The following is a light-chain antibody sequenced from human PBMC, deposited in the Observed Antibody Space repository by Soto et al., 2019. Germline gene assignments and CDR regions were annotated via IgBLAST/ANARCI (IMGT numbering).Light chain of an antibody. CDR2: KAA. J-gene: IGKJ4*01. V-gene: IGKV1-5*03. Sequence: DIQMTQYPATLSASVGDIVTITCRASNSINKCLAWYQQRPGKAPKLLLYKAASLRSGVHSRLSGSGPATQVTFTISGLQPDEFAIYYCQQKNSSPLTFGGGTKMEIK. CDR3: QQKNSSPLT. CDR1: NSINKC.